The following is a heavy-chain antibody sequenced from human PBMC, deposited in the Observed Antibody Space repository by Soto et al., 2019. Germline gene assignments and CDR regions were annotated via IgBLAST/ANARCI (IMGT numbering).Heavy chain of an antibody. CDR3: TTDRRTTIFGVVTPFDY. Sequence: GGSLRLSCAASGFTFSNAWMSWVRQAPGKGLEWVGRIKSKTDGGTTDYAAPVKGRFTISRDDSKNTLYLQMNSLKTEDTAVYYCTTDRRTTIFGVVTPFDYWGQGTLVTVCS. D-gene: IGHD3-3*01. J-gene: IGHJ4*02. CDR1: GFTFSNAW. CDR2: IKSKTDGGTT. V-gene: IGHV3-15*01.